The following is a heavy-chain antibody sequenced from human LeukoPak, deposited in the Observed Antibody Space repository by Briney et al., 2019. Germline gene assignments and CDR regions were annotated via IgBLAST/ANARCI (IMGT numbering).Heavy chain of an antibody. CDR1: GASISSDSYY. Sequence: SETLSLTCTVSGASISSDSYYWNWIRQPAGKGLEWIGRIYTSGNINYNPSLKSRVTISIDTSKNQFSLKLSSVTAADTAVYYCARGRGYSGYDLVYWGQGTLVTVSS. D-gene: IGHD5-12*01. CDR2: IYTSGNI. J-gene: IGHJ4*02. CDR3: ARGRGYSGYDLVY. V-gene: IGHV4-61*02.